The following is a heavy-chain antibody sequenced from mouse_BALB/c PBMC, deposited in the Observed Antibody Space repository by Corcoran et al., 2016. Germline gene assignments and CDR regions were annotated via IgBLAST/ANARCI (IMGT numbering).Heavy chain of an antibody. CDR2: INTYTGEP. CDR1: GYTFTNYG. CDR3: AREPYAMDY. V-gene: IGHV9-3-1*01. Sequence: QIQLVQSGPELKKPGETVKISCKASGYTFTNYGMNWVKQAPGKGLKWMGWINTYTGEPTYADGCKGRFAFSLETSASPAYLQINNLQNEDTATYFCAREPYAMDYWGQGTSVTVSA. D-gene: IGHD6-1*01. J-gene: IGHJ4*01.